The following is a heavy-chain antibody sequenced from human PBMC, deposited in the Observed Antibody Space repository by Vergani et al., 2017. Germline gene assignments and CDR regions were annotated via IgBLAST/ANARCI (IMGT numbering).Heavy chain of an antibody. Sequence: QVQLVQSGAEVKKPGSSVKVSCKASGGTFSSYAISWVRQAPGQGLEWMGRIIPIFGTANYAQKFQGRVTITADESTSTAYMELSSLRAEDTAVYYCAREGDSNYDYYYYYGMDVWGQGTTVTVSS. J-gene: IGHJ6*02. CDR3: AREGDSNYDYYYYYGMDV. V-gene: IGHV1-69*18. CDR2: IIPIFGTA. CDR1: GGTFSSYA. D-gene: IGHD4-11*01.